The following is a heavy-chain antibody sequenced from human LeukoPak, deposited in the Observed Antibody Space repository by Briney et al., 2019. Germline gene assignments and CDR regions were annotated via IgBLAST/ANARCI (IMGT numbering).Heavy chain of an antibody. CDR2: LNPNSGDT. D-gene: IGHD3-10*01. CDR3: AKVGDFHGLDV. CDR1: GYTFTGYY. J-gene: IGHJ6*02. V-gene: IGHV1-2*02. Sequence: ASVKVSCKASGYTFTGYYLHRVRQAPGQGLEWMGWLNPNSGDTNYGQKFKGRVTMTRDTSINTGYMELTRLRSDDTAVYYCAKVGDFHGLDVWGQGTTVTVSS.